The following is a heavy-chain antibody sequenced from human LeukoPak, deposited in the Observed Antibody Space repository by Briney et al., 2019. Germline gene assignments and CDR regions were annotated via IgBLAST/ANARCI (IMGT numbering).Heavy chain of an antibody. CDR3: ARGEDTAMVTGGYNWFDP. D-gene: IGHD5-18*01. CDR2: ISSSSSYI. CDR1: GFTFSSYS. Sequence: GGSLRLSCAASGFTFSSYSMNWVRQAPGKGLEWVSSISSSSSYIYYADSVKGRFTISRDNAKNSLYLQMNSLRAEDTAVYYCARGEDTAMVTGGYNWFDPWGQGTLVTVSS. J-gene: IGHJ5*02. V-gene: IGHV3-21*01.